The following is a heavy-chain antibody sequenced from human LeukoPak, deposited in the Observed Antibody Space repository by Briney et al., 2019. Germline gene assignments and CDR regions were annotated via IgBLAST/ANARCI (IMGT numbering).Heavy chain of an antibody. D-gene: IGHD4-17*01. CDR3: AKDRGDYGDYIDY. J-gene: IGHJ4*02. V-gene: IGHV3-30*18. CDR2: ISFDGSDK. CDR1: GFTFTTYG. Sequence: GGSLRLSCAASGFTFTTYGMHWVRQAPGKGLEWVAVISFDGSDKYYADSVKGRFTIPRDDSKNTLYLQMNSLRAEDTAVFYCAKDRGDYGDYIDYWGQGTLVTVSS.